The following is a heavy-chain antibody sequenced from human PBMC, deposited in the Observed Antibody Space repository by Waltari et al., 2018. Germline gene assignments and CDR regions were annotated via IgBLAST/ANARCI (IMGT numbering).Heavy chain of an antibody. J-gene: IGHJ3*02. CDR3: ASYMTTVPLRAFDI. CDR1: GFTFSSYW. V-gene: IGHV3-74*03. Sequence: EVQLVESGGGLVQPGGSLRLSCAASGFTFSSYWMHWVRQAAWKGLVCVAVINSDASSTTYADHVKGLFNLSRDNAKNTLYLQMNSLRAEDTAVYYCASYMTTVPLRAFDIWGQGTMVTVSS. CDR2: INSDASST. D-gene: IGHD4-17*01.